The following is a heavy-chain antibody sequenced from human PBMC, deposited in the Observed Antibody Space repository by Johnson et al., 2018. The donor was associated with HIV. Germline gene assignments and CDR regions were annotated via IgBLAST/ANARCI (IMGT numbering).Heavy chain of an antibody. V-gene: IGHV3-15*01. Sequence: VQLVESGGGLVKPGGSLRLSCAASGFTFSNAWMSWVRQAPGKGLEWVGRINRKIDGGTTDYAATVKGRFTIPRDASKTPLYVQRHSLRAEDTSVYYCARGVQQFGAPGAFDIWGQGTVVTVSS. CDR3: ARGVQQFGAPGAFDI. J-gene: IGHJ3*02. CDR1: GFTFSNAW. D-gene: IGHD3-16*01. CDR2: INRKIDGGTT.